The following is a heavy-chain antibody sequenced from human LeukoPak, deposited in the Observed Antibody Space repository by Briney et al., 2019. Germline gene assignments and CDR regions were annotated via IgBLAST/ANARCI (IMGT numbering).Heavy chain of an antibody. D-gene: IGHD3-22*01. CDR3: ARDRTAPPYLNKDSSGYFQDYYGMDV. V-gene: IGHV4-38-2*02. J-gene: IGHJ6*02. CDR2: IYHSGST. Sequence: SETLSLTCTVSGYSISSGYYWGWIRQPPGKGLEWIGSIYHSGSTYYNPSLKSRVTISVDTSKNQFSLKLSSVTAADTAVYYCARDRTAPPYLNKDSSGYFQDYYGMDVWGQGTTVTVSS. CDR1: GYSISSGYY.